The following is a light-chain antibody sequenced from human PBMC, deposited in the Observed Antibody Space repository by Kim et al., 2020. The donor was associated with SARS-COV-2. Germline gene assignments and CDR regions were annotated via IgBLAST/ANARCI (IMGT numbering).Light chain of an antibody. CDR2: QDT. Sequence: SYELTQPLSVSVSPGQTASISCSGDKSGDKYASWYQQKPGQSPVLVIYQDTKRPPGIPERLSGPSSGNTATLTISGTQAMDEAEYYCQTWDASTVVFGGGTKLTVL. V-gene: IGLV3-1*01. J-gene: IGLJ2*01. CDR1: KSGDKY. CDR3: QTWDASTVV.